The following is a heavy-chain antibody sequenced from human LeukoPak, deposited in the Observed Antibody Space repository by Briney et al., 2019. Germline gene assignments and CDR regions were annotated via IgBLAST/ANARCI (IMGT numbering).Heavy chain of an antibody. V-gene: IGHV3-7*01. D-gene: IGHD1-1*01. CDR3: AIWTSGNY. CDR2: MDPTGSQK. J-gene: IGHJ4*02. Sequence: GGSLRLSCADSQFTCNGSWMNWVRQAPGKGLEWVANMDPTGSQKRYVDSVRGRFTISKDNPGASLYLDMHSLRAEDTAIYYCAIWTSGNYWGQGTLVTVSS. CDR1: QFTCNGSW.